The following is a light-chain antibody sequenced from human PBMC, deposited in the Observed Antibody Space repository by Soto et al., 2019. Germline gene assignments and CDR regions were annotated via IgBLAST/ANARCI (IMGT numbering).Light chain of an antibody. Sequence: QSALTQPASVSGSPGQSITIXXTGIXXDIGGYNYVSWYQQLPGKAPKLMIYDVSNRRSGVSNRFSGSKSGNTASLTISGLQAEDEADYYCYSYTSSSTVLFGGGTKLTVL. CDR2: DVS. V-gene: IGLV2-14*03. CDR1: XXDIGGYNY. CDR3: YSYTSSSTVL. J-gene: IGLJ2*01.